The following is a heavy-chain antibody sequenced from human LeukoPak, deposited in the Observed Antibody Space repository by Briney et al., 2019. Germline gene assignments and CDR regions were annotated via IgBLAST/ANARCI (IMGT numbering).Heavy chain of an antibody. V-gene: IGHV1-69*04. CDR2: IIPIFGIA. Sequence: SVKVSCKASGGTFSSYAISWVRQAPGQGLEWMGRIIPIFGIANYAQKFQGRVTITADKSTSTAYVELSSLRSEDTAVYYCARDYYDKRIYYYYGMDVWGQGTTVTVSS. D-gene: IGHD3-22*01. J-gene: IGHJ6*02. CDR3: ARDYYDKRIYYYYGMDV. CDR1: GGTFSSYA.